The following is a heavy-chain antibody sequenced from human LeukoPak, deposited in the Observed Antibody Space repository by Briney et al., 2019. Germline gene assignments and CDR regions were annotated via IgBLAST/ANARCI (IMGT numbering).Heavy chain of an antibody. CDR1: GFTFSSYA. V-gene: IGHV3-23*01. D-gene: IGHD4-17*01. CDR2: ISGSGGST. Sequence: GGSLRLSCAASGFTFSSYAMSWVRQAPGKGLEWVSAISGSGGSTYYADSVKGRFTISRDNSKNTLYLQMSSLRAEDTAVYYCAKDKWGTVPKDYFDYWGQGTLVTVSS. J-gene: IGHJ4*02. CDR3: AKDKWGTVPKDYFDY.